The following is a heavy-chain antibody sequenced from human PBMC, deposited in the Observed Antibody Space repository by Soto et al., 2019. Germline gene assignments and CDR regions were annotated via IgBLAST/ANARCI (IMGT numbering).Heavy chain of an antibody. J-gene: IGHJ1*01. CDR3: AWSGSSGWYGYVQH. V-gene: IGHV3-23*01. Sequence: EVQLLESGGGLVQPGGSLRLSCAASGFTFSSYAMSWVRQAPGKGLEWVSAISGSGGSTYYADSVKGRFTISRDNSKNTLYLQMNSLRAEDTAVYYCAWSGSSGWYGYVQHWGQGTLVTVSS. D-gene: IGHD6-19*01. CDR1: GFTFSSYA. CDR2: ISGSGGST.